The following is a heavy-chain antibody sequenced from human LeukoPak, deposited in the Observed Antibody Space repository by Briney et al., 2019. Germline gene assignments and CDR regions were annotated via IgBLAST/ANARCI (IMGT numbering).Heavy chain of an antibody. Sequence: SETLSLTCTVSGGSISSYYWSWIRQPPGKGLGWIGYIYYSGSTNYNPSLKSRVTMSVDTSKKQFSLKLRSVTAADTAVYYCARDIGTQYYYDRSGYYSGWFDPWGQATLVTVSP. V-gene: IGHV4-59*01. CDR2: IYYSGST. D-gene: IGHD3-22*01. CDR1: GGSISSYY. J-gene: IGHJ5*02. CDR3: ARDIGTQYYYDRSGYYSGWFDP.